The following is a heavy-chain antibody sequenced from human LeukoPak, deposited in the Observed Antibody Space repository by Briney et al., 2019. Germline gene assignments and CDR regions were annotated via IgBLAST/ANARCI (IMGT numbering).Heavy chain of an antibody. CDR1: GFTFSSYA. CDR2: ISYDGSNK. CDR3: ARDSGYIVVVPAAGLPDY. D-gene: IGHD2-2*01. J-gene: IGHJ4*02. Sequence: LTGRSLRLSCAASGFTFSSYAMHWVRQAPGKGLEWVAVISYDGSNKYYADSVKGRFTISRDNSNNTLYLQMNSLRAEDTAVYYCARDSGYIVVVPAAGLPDYWGQGTLVTVSS. V-gene: IGHV3-30-3*01.